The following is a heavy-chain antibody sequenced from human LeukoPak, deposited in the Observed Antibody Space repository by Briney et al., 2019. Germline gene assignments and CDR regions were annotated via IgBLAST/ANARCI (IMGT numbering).Heavy chain of an antibody. J-gene: IGHJ4*02. D-gene: IGHD3-3*01. CDR3: ARGLVGEWLFFDY. Sequence: GGSLRLSCAASGFTFSSYSMNWVRQAPGKGLEWVSYVGSSSSTIYYADSVKGRFTISRDNAKNSLYLQMNSLRAEDTAVYYCARGLVGEWLFFDYWGQGTLVTVSS. CDR2: VGSSSSTI. V-gene: IGHV3-48*01. CDR1: GFTFSSYS.